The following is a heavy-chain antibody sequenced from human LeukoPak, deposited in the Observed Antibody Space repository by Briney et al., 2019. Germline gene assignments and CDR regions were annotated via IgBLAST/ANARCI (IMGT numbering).Heavy chain of an antibody. D-gene: IGHD1-14*01. CDR1: GGTFSNYA. Sequence: ASVKVSCKASGGTFSNYAIGWVRQAPGQGLEWMGGVILIFSSANYAQKFQGRVTITADRSTSTAYMELSSLRSEDTAVYYCARAPRAPEVWFDPWGQGTLVTVSS. V-gene: IGHV1-69*06. CDR3: ARAPRAPEVWFDP. CDR2: VILIFSSA. J-gene: IGHJ5*02.